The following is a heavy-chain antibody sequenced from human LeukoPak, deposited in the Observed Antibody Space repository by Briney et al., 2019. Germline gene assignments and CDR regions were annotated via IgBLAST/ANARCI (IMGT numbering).Heavy chain of an antibody. V-gene: IGHV4-59*01. Sequence: PSETLSLTCTVFGGSISNYYWSWIREPPGKGLEWIGYIYYSGSTNYNPSLKSRVTISVDTSKNHFSLKLSSLTAADTAVYYCARHRGSGYPYFDYWGQGTLATVSS. CDR1: GGSISNYY. D-gene: IGHD3-22*01. CDR3: ARHRGSGYPYFDY. J-gene: IGHJ4*02. CDR2: IYYSGST.